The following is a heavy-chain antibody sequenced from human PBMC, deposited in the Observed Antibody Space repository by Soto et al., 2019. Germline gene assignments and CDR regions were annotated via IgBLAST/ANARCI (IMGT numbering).Heavy chain of an antibody. Sequence: QVQLVQSGAEVRKPGSSVKVSCKASGGIFSNSAISWVRQAPGQGLEWMGGIIPLYGTPNYAQKFQGRVTITADESTSTAYMELSSLRSDDTAVFYCARICGGSCFDYWGQGTLVTVSS. V-gene: IGHV1-69*12. CDR3: ARICGGSCFDY. J-gene: IGHJ4*02. CDR1: GGIFSNSA. CDR2: IIPLYGTP. D-gene: IGHD2-15*01.